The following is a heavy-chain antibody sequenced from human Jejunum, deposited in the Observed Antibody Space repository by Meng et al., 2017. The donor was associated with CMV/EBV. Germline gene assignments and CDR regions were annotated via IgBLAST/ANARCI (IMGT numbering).Heavy chain of an antibody. V-gene: IGHV1-69*13. D-gene: IGHD1-14*01. CDR3: ARGRRNEPLFDY. J-gene: IGHJ4*02. CDR1: GGSFSTHT. CDR2: LIAVFDKT. Sequence: VQLVKSGARVHNPGPSVKVACKTSGGSFSTHTFSWVRQAPGQGLEWMGGLIAVFDKTKAAPRFQDRVTFTADESTSTAYMELSSLTFDDTAVYFCARGRRNEPLFDYWGQGTLVTVSS.